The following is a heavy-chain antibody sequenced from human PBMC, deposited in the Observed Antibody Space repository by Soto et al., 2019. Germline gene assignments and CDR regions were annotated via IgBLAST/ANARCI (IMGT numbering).Heavy chain of an antibody. CDR1: GGSITSSSYY. V-gene: IGHV4-39*01. Sequence: QLQLQESGPGLVKPSETLSLTCAVSGGSITSSSYYWGWIRQAPGRGLEWIGTIYYRGSTYYNPSLGSRVPISADTSKNQLSLNLRSVTAADTAVYYCASPAGADYTFDYWGQGILVTVSS. J-gene: IGHJ4*02. D-gene: IGHD4-4*01. CDR3: ASPAGADYTFDY. CDR2: IYYRGST.